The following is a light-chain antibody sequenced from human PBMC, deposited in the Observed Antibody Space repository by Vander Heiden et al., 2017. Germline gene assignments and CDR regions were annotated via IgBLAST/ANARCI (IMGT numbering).Light chain of an antibody. V-gene: IGLV3-21*02. CDR1: NIGSKS. Sequence: SYVLTQPPSVSVAPGQTASITCGGDNIGSKSVHWYQQKPGQAPVLVAFDDSDRPSGIPERFSGSNSGITATLTVTRVEAGDEADYYCQVWDSISDHYVVFGGGTKL. J-gene: IGLJ2*01. CDR2: DDS. CDR3: QVWDSISDHYVV.